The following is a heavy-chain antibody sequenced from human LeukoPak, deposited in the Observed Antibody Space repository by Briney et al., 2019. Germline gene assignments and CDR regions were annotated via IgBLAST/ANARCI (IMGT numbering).Heavy chain of an antibody. CDR2: IYYSGST. CDR3: ARLSTVTTSFDY. V-gene: IGHV4-59*01. D-gene: IGHD4-17*01. CDR1: GDSISSYY. J-gene: IGHJ4*02. Sequence: SETLSLTCTVSGDSISSYYWSWIRQPPGKGLEWIGYIYYSGSTNCNPSLKSRVTISVDTSKNQFSLKLSSVTAADTAVYYCARLSTVTTSFDYWGQGTLVTVSS.